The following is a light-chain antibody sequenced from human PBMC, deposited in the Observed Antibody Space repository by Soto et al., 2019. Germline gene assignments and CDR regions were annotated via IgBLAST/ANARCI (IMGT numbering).Light chain of an antibody. J-gene: IGKJ3*01. V-gene: IGKV1-27*01. Sequence: DIQMTQSPSSLSASLGDTVTISCRASQGISNSLAWFQQKPGRVPQFLIYAASTLQPGVPPRFSGSGSGTDFTLTISSLQPEDVATYYCQNYNSAPLTFGPGTRGDSK. CDR2: AAS. CDR3: QNYNSAPLT. CDR1: QGISNS.